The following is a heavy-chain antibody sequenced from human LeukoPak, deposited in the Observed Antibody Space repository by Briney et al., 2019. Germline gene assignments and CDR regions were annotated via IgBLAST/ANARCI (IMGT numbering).Heavy chain of an antibody. D-gene: IGHD1-26*01. V-gene: IGHV3-48*02. CDR2: ITASGTAM. J-gene: IGHJ4*02. CDR1: GFTFNSYS. Sequence: GGSLRLSCAASGFTFNSYSMNWVRQAPGKGLEWVSHITASGTAMFYADSVKGRFTISRDNAKNSLYLQMNSLRDEDTAVYYCASSGSYRFDYWGQGTLVTVSS. CDR3: ASSGSYRFDY.